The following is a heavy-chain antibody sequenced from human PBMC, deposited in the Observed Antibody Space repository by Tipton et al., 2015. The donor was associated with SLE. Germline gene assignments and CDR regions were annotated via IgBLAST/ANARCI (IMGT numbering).Heavy chain of an antibody. CDR3: VRALWLDKDFAVVPPGIRLRAFDI. Sequence: LRLSCSVYGDSLSGQYWSWIRQPPGKGLEWIGEVFRGGTTKYNPSLKSRVTISVDTSKSQFSLKLTSATAADTAVYYCVRALWLDKDFAVVPPGIRLRAFDIWGEGIMVTVSS. J-gene: IGHJ3*02. CDR1: GDSLSGQY. D-gene: IGHD2-2*02. CDR2: VFRGGTT. V-gene: IGHV4-59*11.